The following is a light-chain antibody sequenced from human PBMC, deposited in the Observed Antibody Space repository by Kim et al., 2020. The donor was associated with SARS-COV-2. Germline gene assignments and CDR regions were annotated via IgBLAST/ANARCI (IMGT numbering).Light chain of an antibody. CDR2: EAS. J-gene: IGKJ5*01. CDR3: QQYDNWPPIT. Sequence: ETVMTQSPDTLSVSPGEGATLSCRASQSVKSNLAWYQQKPGQIPRLLIYEASTRATGVPARFSGSGSGTEFTLTISSLQSEDFAVYYCQQYDNWPPITFGQGTRLEIK. V-gene: IGKV3-15*01. CDR1: QSVKSN.